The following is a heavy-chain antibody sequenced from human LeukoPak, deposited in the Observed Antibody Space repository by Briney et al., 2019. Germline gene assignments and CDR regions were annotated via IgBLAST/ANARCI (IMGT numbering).Heavy chain of an antibody. Sequence: SVKVSCKACGGTFSSYAIRGVRQAPGQGLEWMGGIIPIFGTANYAQKFQGRVTITADESTSTADMELSSLRSEDTAVYYCARLGVRTIVDYWGQGTLVTASS. CDR2: IIPIFGTA. V-gene: IGHV1-69*13. CDR1: GGTFSSYA. D-gene: IGHD1-14*01. CDR3: ARLGVRTIVDY. J-gene: IGHJ4*02.